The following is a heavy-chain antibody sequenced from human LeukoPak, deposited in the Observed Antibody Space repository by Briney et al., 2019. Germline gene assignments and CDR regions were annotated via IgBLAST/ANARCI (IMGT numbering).Heavy chain of an antibody. CDR3: ARRRYPDINGGDFDY. D-gene: IGHD3-16*01. CDR2: ISTSDGRI. V-gene: IGHV3-23*01. CDR1: GFTFSNYA. Sequence: GGSLRLSCAASGFTFSNYAMSWVRQAPGKGLEWVSLISTSDGRIFYADSVKGRFTIYRDNSKNMLYLEMNSLRADDTALYYCARRRYPDINGGDFDYWGQGTLVTVSS. J-gene: IGHJ4*02.